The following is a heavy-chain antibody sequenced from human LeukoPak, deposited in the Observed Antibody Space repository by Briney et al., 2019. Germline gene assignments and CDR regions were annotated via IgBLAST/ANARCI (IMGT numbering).Heavy chain of an antibody. CDR3: ARGGVVVTFDY. CDR2: IYSGGST. V-gene: IGHV3-53*01. D-gene: IGHD3-22*01. Sequence: GGSLRLSCAASGFTVSSNYMSWVRQAPGKGLEWVSVIYSGGSTYYAESVKGRFPISRDNSKNTLYLQMNSLRAEDTAVYYCARGGVVVTFDYWGQGTLVTVSS. J-gene: IGHJ4*02. CDR1: GFTVSSNY.